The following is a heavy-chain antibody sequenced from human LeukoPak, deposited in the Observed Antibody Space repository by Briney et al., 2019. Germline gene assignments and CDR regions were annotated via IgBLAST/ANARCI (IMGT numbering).Heavy chain of an antibody. D-gene: IGHD2-2*01. Sequence: NPSETLSLTCVVSGGSISSYYWSWIRQSPGRGLEYIGHIYYNGRTDYNPSLKSRVTISVDTSRNQFSLKLNSVTAADTAVYFCARWYCSRGTCYYLDYWGQGTLVTVSS. V-gene: IGHV4-59*01. CDR2: IYYNGRT. J-gene: IGHJ4*02. CDR1: GGSISSYY. CDR3: ARWYCSRGTCYYLDY.